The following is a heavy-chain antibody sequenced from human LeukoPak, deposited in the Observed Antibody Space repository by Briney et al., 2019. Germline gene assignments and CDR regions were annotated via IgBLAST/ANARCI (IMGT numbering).Heavy chain of an antibody. V-gene: IGHV3-49*03. CDR1: GFTFGDYA. CDR2: IRSKAYGGTT. D-gene: IGHD6-13*01. CDR3: TRQVVLTSKERGYYFDY. J-gene: IGHJ4*02. Sequence: QPGRSLRLSCTASGFTFGDYAMSWFRQAPGKGLEWVGFIRSKAYGGTTEYAASVKGRFTIPRDDSKSIAYLQMNSLKTEDTAVYYCTRQVVLTSKERGYYFDYWGQGTLVTVSS.